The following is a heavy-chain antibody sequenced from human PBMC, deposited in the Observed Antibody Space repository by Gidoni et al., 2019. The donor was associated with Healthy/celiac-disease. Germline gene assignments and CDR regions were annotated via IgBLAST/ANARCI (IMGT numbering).Heavy chain of an antibody. CDR2: ISSSSSYI. D-gene: IGHD4-17*01. CDR3: ARDQDGDYWFDP. Sequence: EVQLVESGGGLVKPGGTLRFSCAASGFTFSSYSLNWVRQAPGKGLEWVASISSSSSYIYYADSVKGRFTISRDNAKNSLYLQMNSLRAEDTAVYYCARDQDGDYWFDPWGQGTLVTVSS. CDR1: GFTFSSYS. V-gene: IGHV3-21*01. J-gene: IGHJ5*02.